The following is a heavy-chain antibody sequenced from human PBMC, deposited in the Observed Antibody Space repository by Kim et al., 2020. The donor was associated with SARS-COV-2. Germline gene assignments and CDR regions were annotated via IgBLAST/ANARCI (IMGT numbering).Heavy chain of an antibody. CDR3: ARGTVVRGVPNWFDP. V-gene: IGHV4-30-2*04. Sequence: PSLRSRVTISVDTSKNQFSLKLSSVTAADTAVYYCARGTVVRGVPNWFDPWGQGTLVTVSS. J-gene: IGHJ5*02. D-gene: IGHD3-10*01.